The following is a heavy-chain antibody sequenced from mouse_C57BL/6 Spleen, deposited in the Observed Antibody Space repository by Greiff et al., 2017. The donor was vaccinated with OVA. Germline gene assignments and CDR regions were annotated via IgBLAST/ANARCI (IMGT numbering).Heavy chain of an antibody. Sequence: EVQLVESGPGLVKPSQSLSLTCSVTGYSITSGYYWNWIRQFPGNKLEWMGYISYDGSNNYNPSLKNRISITRDTSKNQFFLKLNSVTTEDTATYYCARDRYGSSFAYWGQGTLVTVSA. J-gene: IGHJ3*01. D-gene: IGHD1-1*01. V-gene: IGHV3-6*01. CDR1: GYSITSGYY. CDR3: ARDRYGSSFAY. CDR2: ISYDGSN.